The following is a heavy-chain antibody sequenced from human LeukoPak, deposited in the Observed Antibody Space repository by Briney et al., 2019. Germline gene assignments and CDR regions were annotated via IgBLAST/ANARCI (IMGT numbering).Heavy chain of an antibody. Sequence: SETLSLTCTVSGASIRHYYWSWIRQPPGKGLEWIGNLYHRGSPNYNPSLKSRVTISIDTAKNQFSLRLRSVTAADTAVYYCATLTGTTYPYYFDFWGQATLVTVSS. D-gene: IGHD1-20*01. J-gene: IGHJ4*02. CDR2: LYHRGSP. CDR3: ATLTGTTYPYYFDF. V-gene: IGHV4-59*01. CDR1: GASIRHYY.